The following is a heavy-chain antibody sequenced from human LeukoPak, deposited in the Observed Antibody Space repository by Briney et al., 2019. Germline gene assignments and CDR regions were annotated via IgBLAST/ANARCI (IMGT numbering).Heavy chain of an antibody. D-gene: IGHD3-22*01. CDR3: ARDPHPGYYYDSSGLFDP. J-gene: IGHJ5*02. CDR1: GGSISSSSYY. V-gene: IGHV4-39*07. Sequence: SETLSLTCTVSGGSISSSSYYWGWIRQPPGKGLEWIGSIYYSGSTYYNPSLKSRVTISVDTSKNQFSLKLSSVTAADTAVYYCARDPHPGYYYDSSGLFDPWGQGTLVTVSS. CDR2: IYYSGST.